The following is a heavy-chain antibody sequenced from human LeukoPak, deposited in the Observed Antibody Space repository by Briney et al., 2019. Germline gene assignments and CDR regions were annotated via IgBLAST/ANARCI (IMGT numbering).Heavy chain of an antibody. CDR1: GFTFSSYA. V-gene: IGHV3-23*01. D-gene: IGHD3-3*02. Sequence: SGGSLRLSCAASGFTFSSYAMSWVRQAPGKGLEWVSAISGSGGSTYYADSVKGRFTISRDNSKNTLYLQMNSQRAEDTAVYYCAKVEVGFLEWLLQETHFDYWGQGTLVTVSS. J-gene: IGHJ4*02. CDR2: ISGSGGST. CDR3: AKVEVGFLEWLLQETHFDY.